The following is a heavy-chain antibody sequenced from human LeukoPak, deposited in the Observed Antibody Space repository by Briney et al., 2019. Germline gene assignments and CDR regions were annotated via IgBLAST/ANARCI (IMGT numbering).Heavy chain of an antibody. CDR1: GFTFSSYA. CDR3: AKDWETGYSSSWYVGALGY. D-gene: IGHD6-13*01. V-gene: IGHV3-23*01. CDR2: ISASGGVT. J-gene: IGHJ4*02. Sequence: PGGSLRLSCAASGFTFSSYAMSWVRQAPGKGLEWVSGISASGGVTYSAESVRGRFTISRDNSKNTLYLQMNSLRAEDTAVYYCAKDWETGYSSSWYVGALGYWGQGTLVTVSS.